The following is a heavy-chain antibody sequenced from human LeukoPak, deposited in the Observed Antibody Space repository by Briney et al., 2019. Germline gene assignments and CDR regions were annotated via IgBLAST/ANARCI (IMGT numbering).Heavy chain of an antibody. J-gene: IGHJ5*02. CDR3: ARGVHYDFWSGYCPFDP. CDR2: INHSGST. Sequence: SETLSLTCAVYGGSFSGYYWSWIRQPPGKGLEWIGEINHSGSTNYNPSLKSRVTISVDTSKNQFSLKLSSVTAADTAVYSCARGVHYDFWSGYCPFDPWGQGTLVTVSS. CDR1: GGSFSGYY. V-gene: IGHV4-34*01. D-gene: IGHD3-3*01.